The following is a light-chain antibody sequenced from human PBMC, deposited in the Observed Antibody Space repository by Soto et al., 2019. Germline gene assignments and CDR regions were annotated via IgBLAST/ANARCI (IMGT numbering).Light chain of an antibody. CDR3: QQYGSPLIT. Sequence: EIVLTQSPGTLSLSPWERATLSCRASQSVSSNLAWYQQKPGQAPRLLIYGASSRATGTPDRFSGSGSGTDFTLTISRLEPEDFAVYYCQQYGSPLITFGQGTRLEIK. V-gene: IGKV3-20*01. CDR2: GAS. CDR1: QSVSSN. J-gene: IGKJ5*01.